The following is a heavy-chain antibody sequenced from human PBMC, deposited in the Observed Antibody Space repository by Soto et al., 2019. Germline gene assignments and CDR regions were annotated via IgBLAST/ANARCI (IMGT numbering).Heavy chain of an antibody. CDR3: ARDRRAVAGIYY. D-gene: IGHD6-19*01. Sequence: QVQLVESGGGVVQPGRSLRLSCAASGFTFSSYGMHWVRQAPGKGLEWVAIIWYDASNKYYADSVKGRFTISRDNSNNTRYLQMNSLRAEDTAVYYCARDRRAVAGIYYWGQGTLVTVSS. J-gene: IGHJ4*02. CDR1: GFTFSSYG. V-gene: IGHV3-33*01. CDR2: IWYDASNK.